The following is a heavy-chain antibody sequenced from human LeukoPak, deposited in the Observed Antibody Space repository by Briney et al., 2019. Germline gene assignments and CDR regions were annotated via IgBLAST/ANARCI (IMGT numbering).Heavy chain of an antibody. CDR1: GYTFTSYY. J-gene: IGHJ4*02. V-gene: IGHV1-46*01. D-gene: IGHD6-19*01. Sequence: GASVKISCKASGYTFTSYYMHWVRQAPGQGLEWMGIINRSGGGTSYAQKFQGRITLTRDTSTSTVYMELSSLRSEDTAVYYCAREESIAVAGFDYWGQGTLVTVSS. CDR3: AREESIAVAGFDY. CDR2: INRSGGGT.